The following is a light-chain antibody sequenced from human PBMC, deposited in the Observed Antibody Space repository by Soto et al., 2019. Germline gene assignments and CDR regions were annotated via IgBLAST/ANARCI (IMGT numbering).Light chain of an antibody. CDR1: QSITNSY. V-gene: IGKV3-20*01. Sequence: EIVLTQSPGTLSLSPGERATLSCRASQSITNSYLAWYQQKPGQAPRLLDYGASSRATGIPDRFSGSGSGTDFTLTISRLEPEDFAVYYCQQYGSSRFTFGPGTKVDIK. CDR3: QQYGSSRFT. J-gene: IGKJ3*01. CDR2: GAS.